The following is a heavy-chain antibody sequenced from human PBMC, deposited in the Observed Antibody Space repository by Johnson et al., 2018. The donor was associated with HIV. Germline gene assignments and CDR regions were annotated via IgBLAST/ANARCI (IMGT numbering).Heavy chain of an antibody. CDR2: ISGSGGSK. CDR1: GFTFSSYA. CDR3: ARDPAYCGGDWCGAFDI. V-gene: IGHV3-23*04. Sequence: VQLVESGGGLVQPGGSLRLSCAASGFTFSSYAMSWVRQAPGKGLEWVSDISGSGGSKYYADSVKGRFTISIDHSKNPLYLQMNSLRAEDTAVYYCARDPAYCGGDWCGAFDIWGQGTMVTVSS. J-gene: IGHJ3*02. D-gene: IGHD2-21*02.